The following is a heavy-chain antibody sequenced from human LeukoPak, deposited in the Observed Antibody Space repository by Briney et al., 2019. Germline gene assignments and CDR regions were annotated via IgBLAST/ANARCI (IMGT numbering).Heavy chain of an antibody. D-gene: IGHD2-8*01. CDR3: ARYFYLRVYAFDI. Sequence: GGSLRLSCAASGFTFSDYYMNWIRQAPGKGLEWVSYISSSGSNKYYADSVKGRFTISRDNAKNSLFLQMNGLRAEDTAVYYCARYFYLRVYAFDIWGQGTMVTVSS. CDR2: ISSSGSNK. V-gene: IGHV3-11*01. CDR1: GFTFSDYY. J-gene: IGHJ3*02.